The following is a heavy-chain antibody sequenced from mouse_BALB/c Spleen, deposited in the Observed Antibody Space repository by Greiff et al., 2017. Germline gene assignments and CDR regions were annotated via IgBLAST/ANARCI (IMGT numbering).Heavy chain of an antibody. CDR2: IWGDGST. CDR1: GFSLTSYG. J-gene: IGHJ4*01. Sequence: VKLVESGPGLVAPSQSLSITCTVSGFSLTSYGVSWVRQPPGKGLEWLGMIWGDGSTDYNSALKSRLSISKDNSKSQVFLKMNSLQTDDTARYYCARDEITTYAMDYWGQGTSVTVSS. CDR3: ARDEITTYAMDY. V-gene: IGHV2-6-7*01. D-gene: IGHD1-1*01.